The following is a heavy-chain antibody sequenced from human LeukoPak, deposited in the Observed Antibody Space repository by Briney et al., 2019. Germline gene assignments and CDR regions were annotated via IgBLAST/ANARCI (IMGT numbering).Heavy chain of an antibody. CDR3: AKGEVSGGSFDY. D-gene: IGHD2-15*01. CDR1: GFTFSSYA. J-gene: IGHJ4*02. V-gene: IGHV3-23*01. CDR2: ISGSGGST. Sequence: GGSLRLSCAVSGFTFSSYAMSWVRQAPGKGLEWVSAISGSGGSTYYADSVKGRFTISRDNSKNTLYLQMNSLRAEDTAVYYCAKGEVSGGSFDYWGQGTLVTVSS.